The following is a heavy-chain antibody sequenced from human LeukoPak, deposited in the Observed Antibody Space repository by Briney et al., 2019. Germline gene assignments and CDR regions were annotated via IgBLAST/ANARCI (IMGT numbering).Heavy chain of an antibody. V-gene: IGHV3-23*01. Sequence: GWSLRLSCAASGLTFSSYAIGWLRQAPGKELEWVSAISGSGGSTYYADSVKGRFTISRDNSRNTLYLQMNSLRAEDTAVYYCAKVGGSTSYYYYSVDVWGKGTTVTVSS. J-gene: IGHJ6*03. CDR3: AKVGGSTSYYYYSVDV. CDR1: GLTFSSYA. D-gene: IGHD1-26*01. CDR2: ISGSGGST.